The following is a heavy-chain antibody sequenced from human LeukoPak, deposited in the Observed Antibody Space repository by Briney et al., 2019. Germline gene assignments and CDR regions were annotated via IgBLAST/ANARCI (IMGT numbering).Heavy chain of an antibody. CDR1: GYTFTGYY. D-gene: IGHD3-22*01. Sequence: ASVKVSCKASGYTFTGYYMHWVRQAPGQGLEWMGWINPNSGGTNYAQKFQGRVTMTRDTSTSTVYMELSSLRSEDTAVYYCARLAPFDSSGDYFDYWGQGTLVTVSS. CDR2: INPNSGGT. CDR3: ARLAPFDSSGDYFDY. J-gene: IGHJ4*02. V-gene: IGHV1-2*02.